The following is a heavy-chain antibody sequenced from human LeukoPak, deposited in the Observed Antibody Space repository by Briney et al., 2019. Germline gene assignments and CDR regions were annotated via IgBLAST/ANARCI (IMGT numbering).Heavy chain of an antibody. CDR3: AIIRGGDLNWFDP. D-gene: IGHD2-21*01. V-gene: IGHV1-46*01. J-gene: IGHJ5*02. Sequence: ASVKVSCKASGYTFTSYYMHWVRQAPGQGLEWMGIINPSDSSTTYAQKFQGRVTMTEDTSTDTAYMELSSLRSEDTAVYYCAIIRGGDLNWFDPWGQGTLVTVSS. CDR1: GYTFTSYY. CDR2: INPSDSST.